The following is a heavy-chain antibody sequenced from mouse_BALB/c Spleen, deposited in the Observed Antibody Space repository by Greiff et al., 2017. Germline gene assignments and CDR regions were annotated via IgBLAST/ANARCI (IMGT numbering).Heavy chain of an antibody. D-gene: IGHD1-1*01. J-gene: IGHJ1*01. Sequence: VQLQQSGPGLVAPSQSLSITCTVSGFSLTSYGVHWVLQPPGKGLEWLGVIWAGGSTNYNSALMSKLSISKDNSKSQVFLKMNSLQTDDTAMYYCARDYGSSYWYFDVWGAGTTVTVSS. V-gene: IGHV2-9*02. CDR3: ARDYGSSYWYFDV. CDR2: IWAGGST. CDR1: GFSLTSYG.